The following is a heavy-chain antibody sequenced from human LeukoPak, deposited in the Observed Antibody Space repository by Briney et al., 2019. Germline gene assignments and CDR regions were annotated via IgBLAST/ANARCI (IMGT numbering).Heavy chain of an antibody. CDR3: ARDETYYYGSGSYYNFCDY. D-gene: IGHD3-10*01. V-gene: IGHV1-8*01. Sequence: ASVKVSCKASGYTFTSYDINWVRQATGQGLEWMGWMNPNSGNTGYAQKFQGRVTMTRNTSISTAYMELSSLRSEDTAVYYCARDETYYYGSGSYYNFCDYWGQGTLVTVSS. J-gene: IGHJ4*02. CDR1: GYTFTSYD. CDR2: MNPNSGNT.